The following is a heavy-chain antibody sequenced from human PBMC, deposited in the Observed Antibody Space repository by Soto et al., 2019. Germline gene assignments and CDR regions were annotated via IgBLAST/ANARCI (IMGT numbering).Heavy chain of an antibody. V-gene: IGHV5-51*01. Sequence: GESLKISCKGSGYSFTSYWIGWVRQMPGKGLEWMGIIYPGDSDTRYSPSFQGQVTISADKSISTAYLQWSSLKASDTAMYYCARTYSSSWYVPYYYYMDVWGKGTTVTVSS. D-gene: IGHD6-13*01. CDR3: ARTYSSSWYVPYYYYMDV. CDR2: IYPGDSDT. CDR1: GYSFTSYW. J-gene: IGHJ6*03.